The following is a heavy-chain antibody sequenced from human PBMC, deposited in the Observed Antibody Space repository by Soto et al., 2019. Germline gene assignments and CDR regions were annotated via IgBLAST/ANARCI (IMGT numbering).Heavy chain of an antibody. D-gene: IGHD3-10*01. Sequence: SVKVSCKASGGTFSSYAISWVRQAPGQGLGWMGGIIPIFGTANYAQKFQGRVTITADESTSTAYMELSSLRSEDTAVYYCASGWFGEYFDYWGQGTLVTVSS. V-gene: IGHV1-69*13. CDR2: IIPIFGTA. CDR1: GGTFSSYA. CDR3: ASGWFGEYFDY. J-gene: IGHJ4*02.